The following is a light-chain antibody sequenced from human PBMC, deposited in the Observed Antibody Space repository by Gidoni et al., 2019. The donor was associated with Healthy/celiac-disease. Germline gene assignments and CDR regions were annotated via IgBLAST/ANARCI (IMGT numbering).Light chain of an antibody. CDR1: QTISTY. V-gene: IGKV1-39*01. Sequence: DIQMTQSPSSLSASVGDRVTITCRASQTISTYLTWYQQRTGEAPKLLVYAASSLQRGVPSRFSATESGTDFTLTINGLQPEDFATYYCQQSYSMPRTFXXXTKVEV. CDR2: AAS. CDR3: QQSYSMPRT. J-gene: IGKJ1*01.